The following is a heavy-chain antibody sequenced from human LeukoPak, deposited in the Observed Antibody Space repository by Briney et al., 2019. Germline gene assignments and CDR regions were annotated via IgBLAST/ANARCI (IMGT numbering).Heavy chain of an antibody. J-gene: IGHJ6*04. D-gene: IGHD3-3*01. V-gene: IGHV3-7*03. CDR1: GFTFSSYW. CDR3: ARDKVTDFGYGMDV. CDR2: IKQDGSEK. Sequence: GGSLRLSCAASGFTFSSYWMSWVRQAPGKGLEWVANIKQDGSEKYYVDSVKGRFTISRDNAENSLYLQMNSLRAEDTAVYYCARDKVTDFGYGMDVWGKGTTVTVSS.